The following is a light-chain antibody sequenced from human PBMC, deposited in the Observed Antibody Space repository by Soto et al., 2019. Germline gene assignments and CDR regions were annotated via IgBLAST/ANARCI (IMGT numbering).Light chain of an antibody. V-gene: IGKV3-20*01. CDR1: QSVSSR. J-gene: IGKJ5*01. CDR2: GAS. Sequence: EIVMTQSPGTLSLSPGERSTLSFRASQSVSSRLAWYQQKPGQAPRLLISGASSRATGIPDRFSGSGSGTDFTLTISRLEPEDFALYYCQHYVERSPITFGQGTRLEIK. CDR3: QHYVERSPIT.